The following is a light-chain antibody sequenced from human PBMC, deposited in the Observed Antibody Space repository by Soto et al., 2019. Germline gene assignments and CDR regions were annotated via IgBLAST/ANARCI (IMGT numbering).Light chain of an antibody. J-gene: IGKJ1*01. CDR2: XAS. CDR3: QKCANWPPNWT. Sequence: EIVLTQSTAILFLSPGERDNLXCRASQSVGGDFDWYQQISGQAHRALIXXASKRATGIPGRFSGSGSGTDFNLTSSSLEPEVFAVYYCQKCANWPPNWTFGQGTKVDI. V-gene: IGKV3-11*01. CDR1: QSVGGD.